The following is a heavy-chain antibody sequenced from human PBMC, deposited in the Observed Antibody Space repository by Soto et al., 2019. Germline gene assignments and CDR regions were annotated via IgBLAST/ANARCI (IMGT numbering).Heavy chain of an antibody. CDR1: GGTFSSYA. D-gene: IGHD3-9*01. V-gene: IGHV1-69*13. J-gene: IGHJ6*02. CDR3: ASTPERLRYFDWLSAHYGMDV. Sequence: SVKVSCKASGGTFSSYAISWVRQAPGQGLEWMGGIIPIFGTANYAQKFQGRVTITADESTSTAYMELSSLRSEDTAVYYCASTPERLRYFDWLSAHYGMDVWGQGTTVTVSS. CDR2: IIPIFGTA.